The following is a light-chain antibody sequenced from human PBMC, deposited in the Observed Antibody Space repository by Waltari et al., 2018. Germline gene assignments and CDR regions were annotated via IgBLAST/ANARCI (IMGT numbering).Light chain of an antibody. Sequence: QSVLTQPPSVSGAPGQRITISCTGTISNIGAGYAVHWYLQLPGTAPNILILGNNNRPSGVPHRFSASKSDTSASLAITGLQAEDEADYYCQSYDSSLSGVLFGGGTKLTVL. CDR3: QSYDSSLSGVL. J-gene: IGLJ2*01. CDR1: ISNIGAGYA. CDR2: GNN. V-gene: IGLV1-40*01.